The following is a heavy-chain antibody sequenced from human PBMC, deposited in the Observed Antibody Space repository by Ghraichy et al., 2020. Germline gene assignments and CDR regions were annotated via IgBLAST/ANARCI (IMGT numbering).Heavy chain of an antibody. CDR1: GFTFSSYS. J-gene: IGHJ4*02. CDR3: ASWEEDGGIQLWTYFDY. V-gene: IGHV3-48*02. CDR2: ISSSSSTI. D-gene: IGHD5-18*01. Sequence: GGSLRLSCAASGFTFSSYSMNWVRQAPGKGLEWVSYISSSSSTIYYADSVKGRFTISRDNAKNSLYLQMNSLRDEDTAVYYCASWEEDGGIQLWTYFDYWGQGTLVTVSS.